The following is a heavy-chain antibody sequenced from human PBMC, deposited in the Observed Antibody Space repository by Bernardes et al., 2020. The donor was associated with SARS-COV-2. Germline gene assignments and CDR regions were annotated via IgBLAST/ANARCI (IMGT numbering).Heavy chain of an antibody. Sequence: ASVKVSCKASGYTFTDNYINWIRQAPGQGPEWMGWINPNSGETNFAQKFQGRVTMTRDRSITTTYMDLRRLTSDDTAVYYCARDSQPHFRGVLGWFDPWGQGTLVTVSS. J-gene: IGHJ5*02. CDR3: ARDSQPHFRGVLGWFDP. D-gene: IGHD3-10*01. V-gene: IGHV1-2*02. CDR1: GYTFTDNY. CDR2: INPNSGET.